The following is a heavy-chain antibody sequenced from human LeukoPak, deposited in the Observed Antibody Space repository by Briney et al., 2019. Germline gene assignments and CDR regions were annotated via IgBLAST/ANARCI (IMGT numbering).Heavy chain of an antibody. CDR3: ARDGSRDGRWTPHDS. J-gene: IGHJ4*02. Sequence: ASVKVSCKDSGYTFTRYGISWVRQAPGQGLDWMGWISAYSGNTNYAQKLQGRVTMTTDTSTSTAYMELRSLRSDDTAVYYCARDGSRDGRWTPHDSWGQGTLVTVSS. CDR2: ISAYSGNT. D-gene: IGHD2-15*01. V-gene: IGHV1-18*01. CDR1: GYTFTRYG.